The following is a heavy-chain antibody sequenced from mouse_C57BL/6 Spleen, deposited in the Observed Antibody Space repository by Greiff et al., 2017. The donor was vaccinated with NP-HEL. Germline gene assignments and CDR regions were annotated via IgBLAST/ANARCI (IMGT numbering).Heavy chain of an antibody. Sequence: QVQLQQPGAELVKPGASVKMSCKASGYTFTSYWITWVKQRPGQGLEWIGDIYPGSGSTNYNEKFKSKATLTVDTSSSTAYMQRSSLTSEDSAVYYCARPYYYGSSLYYFDYWGQGTTLTVAS. CDR3: ARPYYYGSSLYYFDY. J-gene: IGHJ2*01. D-gene: IGHD1-1*01. CDR1: GYTFTSYW. CDR2: IYPGSGST. V-gene: IGHV1-55*01.